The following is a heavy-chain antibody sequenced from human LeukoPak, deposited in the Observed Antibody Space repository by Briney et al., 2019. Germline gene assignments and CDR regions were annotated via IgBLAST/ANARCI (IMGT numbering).Heavy chain of an antibody. D-gene: IGHD5-18*01. Sequence: GASVKVSFQVSGYTLTELSMHWVRQAPGKGLEWMGGFDPEDGETIYAQKFQGRVTMTEDTSTDTAYMELSSLRSEDTAVYYCATATAMVVDYWGQGTLVTVSS. CDR2: FDPEDGET. J-gene: IGHJ4*02. V-gene: IGHV1-24*01. CDR3: ATATAMVVDY. CDR1: GYTLTELS.